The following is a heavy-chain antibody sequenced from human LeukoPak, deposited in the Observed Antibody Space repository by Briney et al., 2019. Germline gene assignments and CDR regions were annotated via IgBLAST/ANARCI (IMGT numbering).Heavy chain of an antibody. V-gene: IGHV1-69*04. CDR1: GGTFSSYA. J-gene: IGHJ6*02. Sequence: GASVKVSCKASGGTFSSYAISWVRQAPGQGLEWMGRIIPIFGIANYAQKFQGRVTITADKFTSTAYMELSSLRSEDTAVYYCAHEFPCGGDCYGYFYYYGMDVWGQGTTVTVSS. D-gene: IGHD2-21*02. CDR2: IIPIFGIA. CDR3: AHEFPCGGDCYGYFYYYGMDV.